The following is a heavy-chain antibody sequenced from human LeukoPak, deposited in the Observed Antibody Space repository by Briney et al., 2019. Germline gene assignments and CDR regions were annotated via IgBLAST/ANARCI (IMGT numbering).Heavy chain of an antibody. J-gene: IGHJ4*02. CDR3: ARGPRSTDWYSIDY. CDR1: DGSISSYY. Sequence: PSETLSLTCTVSDGSISSYYWSWIRQPAGKGLEWIGRIYSRGDTNYNPSLKSRVAMSVDTSKNQFSLKLSSVTAADTAVYYCARGPRSTDWYSIDYWGQGTLVTVSS. V-gene: IGHV4-4*07. D-gene: IGHD6-19*01. CDR2: IYSRGDT.